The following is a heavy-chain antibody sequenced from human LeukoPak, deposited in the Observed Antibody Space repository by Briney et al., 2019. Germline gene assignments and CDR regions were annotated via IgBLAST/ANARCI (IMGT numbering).Heavy chain of an antibody. D-gene: IGHD5-24*01. CDR3: AKEFIAGDGHVDCDS. V-gene: IGHV3-21*04. Sequence: GGSLRLSCAASGFTFSSYSMNWVRQAPGKGLEWVSSISSSSSYIYYADSVKGRFTISRDNAKNSLYLQMNSLTAEDSAVYYCAKEFIAGDGHVDCDSWGQGTLVTVSS. J-gene: IGHJ4*02. CDR1: GFTFSSYS. CDR2: ISSSSSYI.